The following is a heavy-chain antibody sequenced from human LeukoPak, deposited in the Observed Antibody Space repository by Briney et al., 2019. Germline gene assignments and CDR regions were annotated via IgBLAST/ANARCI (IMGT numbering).Heavy chain of an antibody. V-gene: IGHV3-7*01. J-gene: IGHJ4*02. D-gene: IGHD5-12*01. CDR1: GFTFSRYW. CDR2: IKQDGSET. Sequence: GGSLRLSCAASGFTFSRYWMTWVRQAPGKGLEWVANIKQDGSETDYVDAVKGRYTISRDNAKNSLYLQMNSLRVDDTAVYFCARGRYSGYMYYFDYWGQGTLVTVSS. CDR3: ARGRYSGYMYYFDY.